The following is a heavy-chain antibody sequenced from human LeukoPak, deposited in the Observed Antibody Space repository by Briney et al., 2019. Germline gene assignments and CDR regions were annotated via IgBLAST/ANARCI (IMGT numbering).Heavy chain of an antibody. CDR1: SFSFSSFG. Sequence: ASVKVSCKAFSFSFSSFGFNWVRQAPGQGLEWMGWISGYNGHTNYAQKFQGRVTMTTDTSTNTAYLELRSLRSDDTAVYYCARGGYSGYDGPISYWGQGTLVTVSS. CDR2: ISGYNGHT. CDR3: ARGGYSGYDGPISY. J-gene: IGHJ4*02. D-gene: IGHD5-12*01. V-gene: IGHV1-18*01.